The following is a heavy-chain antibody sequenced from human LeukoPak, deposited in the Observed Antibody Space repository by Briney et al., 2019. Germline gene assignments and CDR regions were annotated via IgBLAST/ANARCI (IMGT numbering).Heavy chain of an antibody. V-gene: IGHV3-64*01. D-gene: IGHD6-19*01. CDR1: GFTFSSYA. J-gene: IGHJ4*02. Sequence: HPGGSLRLSCAASGFTFSSYAMHWVRQAPGKGLEYVSAISSNGGSTFYANSVQGRFTISRDNSKNTLYLQMGSLRAEDMAVYYCARRRLASSSGWYEPDYWGQGTLVTVSS. CDR3: ARRRLASSSGWYEPDY. CDR2: ISSNGGST.